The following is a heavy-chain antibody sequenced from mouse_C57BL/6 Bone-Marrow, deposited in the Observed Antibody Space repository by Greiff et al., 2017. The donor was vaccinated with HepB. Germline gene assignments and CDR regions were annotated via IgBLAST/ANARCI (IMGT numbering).Heavy chain of an antibody. V-gene: IGHV3-1*01. CDR3: ARDNNYYFDY. CDR1: GYSITSGYD. CDR2: ISYSGST. D-gene: IGHD1-3*01. J-gene: IGHJ2*01. Sequence: DVKLQESGPGMVKPSQSLSLTCTVTGYSITSGYDWHWIRHFPGNKLEWMGYISYSGSTNYNPSLKSRISITHDTSKNHFFLKLNSVTTEDTATYYCARDNNYYFDYWGQGTTLTVSS.